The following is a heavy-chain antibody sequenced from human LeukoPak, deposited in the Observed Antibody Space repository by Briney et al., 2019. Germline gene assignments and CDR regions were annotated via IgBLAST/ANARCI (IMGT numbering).Heavy chain of an antibody. CDR1: GGSISSYY. CDR2: IYYSGST. Sequence: SETLSLTCTVSGGSISSYYWSWIRQPPGKGLEWIGYIYYSGSTNYNPSLKSRVTISIDTSKNQFSLKLSSVTAADTAVYYCARDNSRDAFDIWGQGTMVTVSS. D-gene: IGHD2/OR15-2a*01. V-gene: IGHV4-59*01. J-gene: IGHJ3*02. CDR3: ARDNSRDAFDI.